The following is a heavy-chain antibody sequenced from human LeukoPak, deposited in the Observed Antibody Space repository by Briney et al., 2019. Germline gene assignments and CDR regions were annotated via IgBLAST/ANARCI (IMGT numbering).Heavy chain of an antibody. V-gene: IGHV3-23*01. J-gene: IGHJ4*02. CDR1: GFTFSNHG. CDR3: TRFLYYYDSSGYHDYFDY. Sequence: GGSLRLSCAASGFTFSNHGMNWVRQAPGKGLEWVSGIGPSGDRTHYADSVKGRFSISRDNAKNTLYLQMNSLRAEDTAVYYCTRFLYYYDSSGYHDYFDYWGQGTLVTVSS. CDR2: IGPSGDRT. D-gene: IGHD3-22*01.